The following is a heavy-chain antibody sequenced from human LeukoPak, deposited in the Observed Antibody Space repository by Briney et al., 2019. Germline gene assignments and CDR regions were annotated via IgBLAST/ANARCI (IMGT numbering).Heavy chain of an antibody. CDR2: ISHDGSNK. Sequence: GGSLRLSCEASGFTFSSYAMHWVRQAPGKGLEWVAIISHDGSNKYYADSVKGRFTISRDNSKNTLYLQMNSLGAEDTAVYYCAREESGISIFGVVIFWGQGTLVTVSS. CDR1: GFTFSSYA. J-gene: IGHJ4*02. V-gene: IGHV3-30-3*01. CDR3: AREESGISIFGVVIF. D-gene: IGHD3-3*01.